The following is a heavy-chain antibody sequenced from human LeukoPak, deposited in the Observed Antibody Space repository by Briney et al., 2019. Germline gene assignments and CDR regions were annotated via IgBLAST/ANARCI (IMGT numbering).Heavy chain of an antibody. J-gene: IGHJ4*02. CDR3: TRGDGSGSF. V-gene: IGHV3-49*04. D-gene: IGHD3-10*01. CDR2: IRSKAYGGTT. Sequence: GGSLRLSCTASGLTFGDYAMSWVRQAPGKGLEWVGFIRSKAYGGTTEYAASVKGRFTISRDDSKSIAYLQIHSLKTEDTAVYYCTRGDGSGSFWGQGTLVTVSS. CDR1: GLTFGDYA.